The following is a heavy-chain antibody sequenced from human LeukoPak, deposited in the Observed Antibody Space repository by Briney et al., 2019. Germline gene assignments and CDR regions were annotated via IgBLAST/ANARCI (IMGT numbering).Heavy chain of an antibody. CDR3: ARDRVTYSYYYYYGMDV. CDR1: GFTFSRYW. CDR2: IKQDGSEK. V-gene: IGHV3-7*01. Sequence: SGGSLRLSCAASGFTFSRYWMSWVRQAPGKGLEWVANIKQDGSEKYYVDSVKGRFTISRDNSKNTLYLQMNSLRAEDTAVYYCARDRVTYSYYYYYGMDVWGQGTTVTISS. J-gene: IGHJ6*02. D-gene: IGHD5-18*01.